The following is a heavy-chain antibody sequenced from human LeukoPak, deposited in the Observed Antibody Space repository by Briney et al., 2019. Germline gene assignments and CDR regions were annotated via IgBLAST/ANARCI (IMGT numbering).Heavy chain of an antibody. J-gene: IGHJ4*02. CDR2: IIPIFGTA. CDR3: ARVSGVVSNYGFDY. CDR1: CGTFSSYA. D-gene: IGHD4-11*01. V-gene: IGHV1-69*01. Sequence: SSVKVSCKAFCGTFSSYAIRWVRQAPGQGLEWMGGIIPIFGTANYAQKFQGRVTITADESTSTAYMELGSLRSEDTAVYYCARVSGVVSNYGFDYWGQGTLVTVSS.